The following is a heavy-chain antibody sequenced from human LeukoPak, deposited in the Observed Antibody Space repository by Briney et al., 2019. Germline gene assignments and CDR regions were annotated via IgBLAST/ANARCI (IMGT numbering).Heavy chain of an antibody. D-gene: IGHD1-26*01. V-gene: IGHV3-21*05. Sequence: GGSLRLSCAASGFTFSSYSMNWVRQAPGKGREGVSYISSSSSYIYYADSVKGRFTISRDNAKKSLYLQMNSLRAEDTAVYYCARDYPHSYSGSYYPPHDYWGQGTLVTVSS. J-gene: IGHJ4*02. CDR3: ARDYPHSYSGSYYPPHDY. CDR1: GFTFSSYS. CDR2: ISSSSSYI.